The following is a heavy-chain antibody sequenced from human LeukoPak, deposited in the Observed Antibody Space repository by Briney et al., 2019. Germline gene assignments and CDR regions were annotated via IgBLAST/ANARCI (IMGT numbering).Heavy chain of an antibody. CDR2: ISYDGSYK. CDR3: ARETTNNYYDSSGYYGY. J-gene: IGHJ4*02. Sequence: GGSLRLSCAASEFTFSTYGMHWVRQAPGKGLEWVAVISYDGSYKFYADSVKGRFTISRDNSKSTLYLQMNSLRAEDTAVYYCARETTNNYYDSSGYYGYWGQGTLVTVSS. D-gene: IGHD3-22*01. CDR1: EFTFSTYG. V-gene: IGHV3-30*03.